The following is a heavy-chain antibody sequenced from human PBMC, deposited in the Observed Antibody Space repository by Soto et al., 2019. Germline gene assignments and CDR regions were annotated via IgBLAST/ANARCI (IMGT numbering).Heavy chain of an antibody. CDR3: AREVGATFYYYYGMDV. D-gene: IGHD1-26*01. CDR1: GGTGGGGSDY. J-gene: IGHJ6*02. CDR2: IYYSGST. V-gene: IGHV4-61*01. Sequence: TLSVACTVSGGTGGGGSDYWSFNRQPPGKGLEWIGYIYYSGSTNYNPSLKSRVTISVDTSKNQFSLKLGSVTAADTAVYYCAREVGATFYYYYGMDVWGQGTTVTSP.